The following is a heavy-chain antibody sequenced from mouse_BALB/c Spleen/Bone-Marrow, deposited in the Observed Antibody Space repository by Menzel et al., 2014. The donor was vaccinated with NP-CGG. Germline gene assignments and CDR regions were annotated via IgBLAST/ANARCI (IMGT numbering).Heavy chain of an antibody. CDR3: AREATMITWFAY. D-gene: IGHD2-4*01. Sequence: VKLMESGPGLVAPSQSLSITCTVSGFSLTSYGVHWVRQPPGKGLEWLGVIWAGGSTNYNSALMSRLSISKDNSKSQVFLKMNSLQTDDTAMYYCAREATMITWFAYWGQGTRVTVSA. CDR1: GFSLTSYG. V-gene: IGHV2-9*02. J-gene: IGHJ3*01. CDR2: IWAGGST.